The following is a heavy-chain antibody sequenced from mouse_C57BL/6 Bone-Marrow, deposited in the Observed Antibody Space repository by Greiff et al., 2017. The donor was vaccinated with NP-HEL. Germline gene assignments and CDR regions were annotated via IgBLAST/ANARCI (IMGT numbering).Heavy chain of an antibody. D-gene: IGHD2-2*01. V-gene: IGHV5-12*01. Sequence: VQLKESGGGLVQPGGSLKLSCAASGFTFSDYYMYWVRQTPEKRLEWVAYISNGGGSTYYPDTVKGRFTISRDNAKNTLYLQMSRLKSEDTAMYYCARQEGYGSYWYFDVWGTGTTVTVSS. CDR2: ISNGGGST. J-gene: IGHJ1*03. CDR3: ARQEGYGSYWYFDV. CDR1: GFTFSDYY.